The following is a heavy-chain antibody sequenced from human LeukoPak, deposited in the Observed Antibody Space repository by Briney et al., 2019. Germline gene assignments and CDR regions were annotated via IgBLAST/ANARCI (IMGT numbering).Heavy chain of an antibody. D-gene: IGHD4-11*01. J-gene: IGHJ4*02. V-gene: IGHV3-74*01. CDR2: IRSEGSDT. CDR1: GFTHSRYC. Sequence: PGGSLRLSCAASGFTHSRYCVLWVRHAPGKGPVWVLSIRSEGSDTRYADSVKGPFSIYRDNAKNKLQMQMDSLRLKDTGMYFCSRSTVGERGRYWGQGTLVTVSS. CDR3: SRSTVGERGRY.